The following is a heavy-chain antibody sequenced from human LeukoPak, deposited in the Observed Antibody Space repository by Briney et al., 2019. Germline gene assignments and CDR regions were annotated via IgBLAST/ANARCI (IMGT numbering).Heavy chain of an antibody. CDR2: VNGDGSST. J-gene: IGHJ6*02. V-gene: IGHV3-74*01. D-gene: IGHD5-12*01. Sequence: GGSLRLSCAASGFTFSTYWMHWVRQAPGKGLVWVSRVNGDGSSTYYADSVKGRFTISRDKSKNTLYLQMNSLRAEDTAVYYCAKEGSPMVATTMDVWGQGTTVTVSS. CDR1: GFTFSTYW. CDR3: AKEGSPMVATTMDV.